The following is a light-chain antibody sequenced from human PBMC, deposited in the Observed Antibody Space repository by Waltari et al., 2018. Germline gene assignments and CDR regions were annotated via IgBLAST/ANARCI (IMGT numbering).Light chain of an antibody. CDR1: SGHSSYA. J-gene: IGLJ3*02. Sequence: QLVLTQSPSASASLGASVKLTCTLSSGHSSYAIAWHQQQPEKGPRYLMKLNSDGSHSKGDGIPDLFSGSSSGAKRYLTISSLQSEDEADYYCQTWGTGIGVFGGGTKLTVL. V-gene: IGLV4-69*01. CDR3: QTWGTGIGV. CDR2: LNSDGSH.